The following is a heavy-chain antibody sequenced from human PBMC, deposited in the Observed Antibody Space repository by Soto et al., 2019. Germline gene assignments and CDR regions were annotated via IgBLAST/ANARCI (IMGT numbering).Heavy chain of an antibody. CDR2: ISYDGSNK. J-gene: IGHJ4*02. V-gene: IGHV3-30*18. CDR3: AKDQGRHGDYGAFDY. CDR1: GFTFSSYG. D-gene: IGHD4-17*01. Sequence: GGSLRLSCAASGFTFSSYGMHWVRQAPGKELEWVAVISYDGSNKYYADSVKGRFTISRDNSKNTLYLQMNSLRAEDTAVYYCAKDQGRHGDYGAFDYWGQGTLVTVSS.